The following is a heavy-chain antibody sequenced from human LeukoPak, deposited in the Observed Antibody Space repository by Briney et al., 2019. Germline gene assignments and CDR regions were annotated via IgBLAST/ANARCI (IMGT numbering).Heavy chain of an antibody. D-gene: IGHD3-10*01. CDR1: GFTFSSYG. CDR2: IRYDGSNK. Sequence: QPGGSLRLSCAASGFTFSSYGMHWVRQAPGKGLEWVAFIRYDGSNKYYADSVKGRFTISRDNSKNTLYLQMNSLRAEDTAVYYCARDGPQTYYYGSGSSRAFDIWGQGTMVTVSS. CDR3: ARDGPQTYYYGSGSSRAFDI. J-gene: IGHJ3*02. V-gene: IGHV3-30*02.